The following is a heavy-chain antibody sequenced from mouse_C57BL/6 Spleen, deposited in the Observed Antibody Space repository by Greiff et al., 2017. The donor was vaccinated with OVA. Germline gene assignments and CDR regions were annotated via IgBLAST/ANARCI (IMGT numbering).Heavy chain of an antibody. D-gene: IGHD2-5*01. CDR1: GFTFSSYA. V-gene: IGHV5-4*01. CDR3: ARDSNFPFAY. J-gene: IGHJ3*01. CDR2: ISDGGSYT. Sequence: EVKLVESGGGLVKPGGSLKLSCAASGFTFSSYAMSWVRQTPEKRLEWVATISDGGSYTYYPDNVKGRFTISRDNAKNNLYLQMSHQKSEDTAMYYCARDSNFPFAYWGQGTLVTVSA.